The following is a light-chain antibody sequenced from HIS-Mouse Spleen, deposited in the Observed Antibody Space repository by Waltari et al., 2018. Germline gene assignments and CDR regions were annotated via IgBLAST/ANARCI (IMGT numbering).Light chain of an antibody. J-gene: IGKJ1*01. CDR1: QGISSY. CDR3: QQYYSYPPWT. CDR2: AAS. V-gene: IGKV1-8*01. Sequence: AIRMTQSPSSLSASTRDRVTITCRASQGISSYLAWYQQKPGKAPKLLIYAASTLQRGVPSRFSGSGSGTEFTLTISGLQSEDFATYYCQQYYSYPPWTFGQGTKVEIK.